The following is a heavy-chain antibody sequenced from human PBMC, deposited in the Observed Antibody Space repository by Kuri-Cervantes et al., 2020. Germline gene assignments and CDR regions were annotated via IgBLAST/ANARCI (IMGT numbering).Heavy chain of an antibody. CDR1: GFTFTSFG. CDR2: MRSDGTTK. D-gene: IGHD3-10*01. J-gene: IGHJ4*02. CDR3: ARAFRGYYGSGSYRFFDY. V-gene: IGHV3-30*02. Sequence: GGSLRLSCAASGFTFTSFGIHWVRQAPGKGLQWVAFMRSDGTTKYYADSVKGRFTISRDNSKNTLYLQMGSLRAEDMAVYYCARAFRGYYGSGSYRFFDYWGQGTLVTVSS.